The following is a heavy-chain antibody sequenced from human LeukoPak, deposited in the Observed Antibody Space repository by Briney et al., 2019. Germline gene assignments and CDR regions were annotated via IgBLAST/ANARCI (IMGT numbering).Heavy chain of an antibody. CDR1: GFTFSSYA. J-gene: IGHJ6*02. D-gene: IGHD3-10*01. CDR2: ISGSGGST. CDR3: AKDPAYYYSSGLKGIGMDV. Sequence: GGSLRLSCAASGFTFSSYAMSWVRQAPGKGLEWVSAISGSGGSTYYADSVKGRFTISRDNSKNTLYLQMNSLRAEDTAVYYCAKDPAYYYSSGLKGIGMDVWGQGTTVTVSS. V-gene: IGHV3-23*01.